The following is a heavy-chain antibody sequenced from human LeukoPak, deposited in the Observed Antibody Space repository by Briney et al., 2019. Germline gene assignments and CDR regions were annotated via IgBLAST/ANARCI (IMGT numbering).Heavy chain of an antibody. CDR2: IYPGDSDT. CDR1: GYSFTSYW. Sequence: GESLKISCKGSGYSFTSYWIGWVRQMPGKGLEWMGIIYPGDSDTRYSPSFQGQVSVSADKSISAAYLQWSSLKASDTAMYYCARQSWTAYYDSSGLPYDAFDIWGQGTMVTVSS. D-gene: IGHD3-22*01. J-gene: IGHJ3*02. CDR3: ARQSWTAYYDSSGLPYDAFDI. V-gene: IGHV5-51*01.